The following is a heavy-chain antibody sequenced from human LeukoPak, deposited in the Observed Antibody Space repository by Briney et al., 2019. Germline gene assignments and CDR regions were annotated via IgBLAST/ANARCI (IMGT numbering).Heavy chain of an antibody. CDR2: IYYSGST. D-gene: IGHD6-6*01. J-gene: IGHJ6*03. CDR1: GGSISSYY. V-gene: IGHV4-59*01. CDR3: ARIPVRSSSGYYYYYMDV. Sequence: SETLSLTCTVAGGSISSYYWSWIRQPPGKGLEWIGYIYYSGSTNYNPSLKSRVTISVDTSKNQFSLKLSSVTAPDTAVFYCARIPVRSSSGYYYYYMDVWGKGTTVTVSS.